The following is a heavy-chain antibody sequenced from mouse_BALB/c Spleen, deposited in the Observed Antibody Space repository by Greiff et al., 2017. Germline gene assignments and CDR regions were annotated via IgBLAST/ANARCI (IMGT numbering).Heavy chain of an antibody. Sequence: EVKLVESGAELVKPGASVKLSCTASGFNIKDTYMHWVKQRPEQGLEWIGRIDPANGNTKYDPKFQGKATITADTSSNTAYLQLSSLTSEDTAVYYCARERDGSYFDYWGQGTTLTVSS. CDR1: GFNIKDTY. D-gene: IGHD2-3*01. CDR3: ARERDGSYFDY. V-gene: IGHV14-3*02. J-gene: IGHJ2*01. CDR2: IDPANGNT.